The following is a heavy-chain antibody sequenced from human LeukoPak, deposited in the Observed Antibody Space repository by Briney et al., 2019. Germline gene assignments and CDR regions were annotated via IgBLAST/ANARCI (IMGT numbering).Heavy chain of an antibody. CDR2: ISGSGGST. CDR1: GFTFSSYA. J-gene: IGHJ4*02. Sequence: GGSLRLSCAASGFTFSSYAMSWVRQAPGKGLEWVPAISGSGGSTYYADSVKGRFTISRDNSKNTLYLQMNSLRAEDTAVYYCANHYSSGWYLLADYWGQGTLVTVSS. CDR3: ANHYSSGWYLLADY. V-gene: IGHV3-23*01. D-gene: IGHD6-19*01.